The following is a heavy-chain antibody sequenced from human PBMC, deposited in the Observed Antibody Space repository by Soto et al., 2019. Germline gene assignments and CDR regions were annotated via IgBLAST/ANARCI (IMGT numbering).Heavy chain of an antibody. D-gene: IGHD3-22*01. CDR3: AKDTYYYDSSGPQGDAFDI. Sequence: PGGSLRLSCAASGFTFTSFDMHWVRQAPGKGLEWVAVISFDGGTKFYADSVKGRFTISRDDFKNTVYLQLNSLRAEDTALYYCAKDTYYYDSSGPQGDAFDIWGQGTMVTVS. V-gene: IGHV3-30*18. J-gene: IGHJ3*02. CDR2: ISFDGGTK. CDR1: GFTFTSFD.